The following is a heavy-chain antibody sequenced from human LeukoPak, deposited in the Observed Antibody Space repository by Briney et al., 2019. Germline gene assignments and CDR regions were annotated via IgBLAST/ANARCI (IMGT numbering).Heavy chain of an antibody. D-gene: IGHD3-3*01. CDR3: AGFWSGYPQSFAI. CDR2: INHSGST. J-gene: IGHJ3*02. CDR1: GGSFSGYY. Sequence: SETLSLTCDVYGGSFSGYYWSWIRQPPGKGREWIGEINHSGSTNYNPSLKSRVTISVDTSKNQFSLKLSSVTAADTAVYYCAGFWSGYPQSFAIWGQGTMVTVSS. V-gene: IGHV4-34*01.